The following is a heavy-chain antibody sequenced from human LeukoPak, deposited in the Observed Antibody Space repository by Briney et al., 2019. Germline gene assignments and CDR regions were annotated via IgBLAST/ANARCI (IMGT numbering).Heavy chain of an antibody. D-gene: IGHD1-26*01. V-gene: IGHV3-21*04. Sequence: GGSLRLSCAASGFTFSSYSMNWVRQAPGKGLEWVSSISSSSSSYIYYADSVKGRFTISRDNAKNSLYLQMNSLRAEDMALYYCAKGGAYYYYYYMDVWGKGTTVTVSS. CDR3: AKGGAYYYYYYMDV. CDR2: ISSSSSSYI. CDR1: GFTFSSYS. J-gene: IGHJ6*03.